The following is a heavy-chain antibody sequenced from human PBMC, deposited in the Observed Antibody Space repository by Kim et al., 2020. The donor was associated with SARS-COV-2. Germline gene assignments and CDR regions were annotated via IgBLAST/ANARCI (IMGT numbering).Heavy chain of an antibody. V-gene: IGHV3-23*01. J-gene: IGHJ6*02. CDR1: GFTFSSYA. CDR3: AKESCSGGSCYSLYYYYGMDV. CDR2: ISGSGGST. Sequence: GGSLRLSCAASGFTFSSYAMSWVRQAPGKGLEWVSAISGSGGSTYYADSVKGRFTISRDNSKNTLYLQMNSLRAEDTAVYYCAKESCSGGSCYSLYYYYGMDVWGQGTTVTVSS. D-gene: IGHD2-15*01.